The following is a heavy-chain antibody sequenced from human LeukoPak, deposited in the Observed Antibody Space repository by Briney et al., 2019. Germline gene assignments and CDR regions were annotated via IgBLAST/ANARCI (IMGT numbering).Heavy chain of an antibody. D-gene: IGHD6-19*01. J-gene: IGHJ5*02. CDR3: AREIRGIAVAANWFDP. CDR2: MNPNSGNT. CDR1: GYTFTSYD. V-gene: IGHV1-8*01. Sequence: ASVKVSCKXSGYTFTSYDINWVRQATRQGLEWMGRMNPNSGNTGYAQKFQGRVTMTRNTSISTAYMELSSLRSEDTAVYYCAREIRGIAVAANWFDPWGQGTLVTVSS.